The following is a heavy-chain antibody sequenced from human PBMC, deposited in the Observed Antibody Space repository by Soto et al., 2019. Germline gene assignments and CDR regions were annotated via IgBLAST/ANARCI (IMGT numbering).Heavy chain of an antibody. CDR2: IYYNGDT. CDR3: ARFSGNAFDI. CDR1: GGSLSGYY. Sequence: SETLSLTCAVHGGSLSGYYWSWIRQPPGKGLEWIGTIYYNGDTDYNPSLKSRATISVDASDYQFSLKLSSVTAADTSIYYCARFSGNAFDIWGHGTMVTVSS. V-gene: IGHV4-34*01. J-gene: IGHJ3*02.